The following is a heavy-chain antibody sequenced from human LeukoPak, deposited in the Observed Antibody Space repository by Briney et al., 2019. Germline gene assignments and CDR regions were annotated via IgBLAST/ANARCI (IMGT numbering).Heavy chain of an antibody. CDR3: ARTLELHYYYGMDV. D-gene: IGHD1-7*01. J-gene: IGHJ6*02. Sequence: GASVKVSCKASGYTFTSYDINWVRQATGQGLEWMGWMNPNSGNTGYAQKFQGRVTMTRNTSISTAYMELSSLRSEDTAVYYCARTLELHYYYGMDVWGQETTVTVSS. CDR1: GYTFTSYD. CDR2: MNPNSGNT. V-gene: IGHV1-8*01.